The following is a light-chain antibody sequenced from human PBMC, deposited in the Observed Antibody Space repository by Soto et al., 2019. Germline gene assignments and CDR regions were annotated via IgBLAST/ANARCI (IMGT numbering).Light chain of an antibody. CDR1: SGHRSYI. Sequence: QLVLTQSSSASVSLGSSVKLTCTLSSGHRSYIIAWHQQQPGKAPRYLMKVEGSGGYNKGSGIPDRFSGSSSGADRYLTISNLQSEDEADYFCETWDSSTRVFGGGTKLTVL. CDR2: VEGSGGY. J-gene: IGLJ3*02. V-gene: IGLV4-60*03. CDR3: ETWDSSTRV.